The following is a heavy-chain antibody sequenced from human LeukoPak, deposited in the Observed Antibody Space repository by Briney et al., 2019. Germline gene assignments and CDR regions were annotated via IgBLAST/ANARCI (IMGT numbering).Heavy chain of an antibody. CDR1: GFTFSSCG. CDR2: ISGSGGST. J-gene: IGHJ6*03. Sequence: GGSLRLSCAASGFTFSSCGMSWVRQAPGKGLEWVSAISGSGGSTYYADSVKGRFTISRDNAKNSLYLQMNSLRAEDTALYYCARVYELREEDYYYYYMDVWGKGTTVTVSS. V-gene: IGHV3-23*01. CDR3: ARVYELREEDYYYYYMDV. D-gene: IGHD2/OR15-2a*01.